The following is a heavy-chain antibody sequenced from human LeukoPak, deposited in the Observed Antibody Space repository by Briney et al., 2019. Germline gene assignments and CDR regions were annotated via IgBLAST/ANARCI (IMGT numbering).Heavy chain of an antibody. D-gene: IGHD1-26*01. CDR1: GGSISSSSYY. CDR2: IYYSGST. V-gene: IGHV4-39*07. CDR3: ARGSIVGATTYFDY. J-gene: IGHJ4*02. Sequence: PSETLSLTCTVSGGSISSSSYYWGWIRQPPGKGLEWIGSIYYSGSTYYNPSLKSRVTISVDTSKNQFSLKLSSVTAADTAVYYCARGSIVGATTYFDYWGQGTLVTVSS.